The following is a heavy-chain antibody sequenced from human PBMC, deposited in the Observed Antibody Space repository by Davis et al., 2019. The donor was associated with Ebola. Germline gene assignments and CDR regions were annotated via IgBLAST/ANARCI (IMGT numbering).Heavy chain of an antibody. CDR3: ARDGYSSSVLIYYFDY. J-gene: IGHJ4*02. V-gene: IGHV3-48*02. CDR1: GFTFSSYA. CDR2: ISSSSSTI. D-gene: IGHD6-6*01. Sequence: GESLKISCAASGFTFSSYAMSWVRQAPGKGLEWVSYISSSSSTIYYADSVKGRFTISRDNAKNSLYLQMNSLRDEDTDVYYCARDGYSSSVLIYYFDYWGQGTLVTVSS.